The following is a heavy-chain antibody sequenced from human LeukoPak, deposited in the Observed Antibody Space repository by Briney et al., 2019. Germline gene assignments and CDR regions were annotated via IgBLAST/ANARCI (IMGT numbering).Heavy chain of an antibody. CDR3: ATARYSSDWSPGGWFDP. Sequence: SETLSLTCNVSGGSISRSSYYWGWIRQPPGKGLEWIGSIYYSGSTYYNPSLKSRVTMSVDTSKNQFSLKLSSVTAADTAVYYCATARYSSDWSPGGWFDPWGQGSLVTVSS. D-gene: IGHD6-13*01. CDR1: GGSISRSSYY. V-gene: IGHV4-39*01. J-gene: IGHJ5*02. CDR2: IYYSGST.